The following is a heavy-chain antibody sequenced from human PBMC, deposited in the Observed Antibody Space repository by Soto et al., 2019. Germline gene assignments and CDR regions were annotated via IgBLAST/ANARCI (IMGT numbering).Heavy chain of an antibody. V-gene: IGHV1-18*01. CDR3: AVRGSGTSKALLG. CDR1: GYSFLYYA. J-gene: IGHJ4*01. D-gene: IGHD6-19*01. CDR2: ISPYNANA. Sequence: QVQLVQSGAEVRKPGSSVKVSCKASGYSFLYYAITWVRQAPGQGLEWMGWISPYNANAKYAQRFQGRVTITTETSTSTAFLELKSLTSDDTALYFCAVRGSGTSKALLGWGHGTLVTVSS.